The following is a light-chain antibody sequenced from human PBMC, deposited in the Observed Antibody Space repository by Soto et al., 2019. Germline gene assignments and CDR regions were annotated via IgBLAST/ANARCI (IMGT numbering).Light chain of an antibody. CDR3: QQSFSSPT. V-gene: IGKV1-39*01. CDR1: QSISSY. J-gene: IGKJ4*01. CDR2: AAS. Sequence: DIQMTQSPSSLSASVGDRVTITCRASQSISSYLNWYQQRPGKAPKLLIYAASSLRSGVPSRFSGSGSGTDFTLTISSLQPEDFATYYCQQSFSSPTFGGGTKLEI.